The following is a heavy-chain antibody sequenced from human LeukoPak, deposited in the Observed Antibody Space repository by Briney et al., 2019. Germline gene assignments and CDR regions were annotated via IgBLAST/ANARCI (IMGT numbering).Heavy chain of an antibody. CDR1: GFTFSNYA. D-gene: IGHD2-15*01. V-gene: IGHV3-64D*06. CDR3: VNGAATGLIDY. J-gene: IGHJ4*02. Sequence: GGSLRLSCSASGFTFSNYAIHWVRQTPGKGLEYVSAISNNGVVTYYADSVKGRFTISRDNSKNTAYLQMSSLRAEDTAVYYCVNGAATGLIDYWGQGTLVTVSS. CDR2: ISNNGVVT.